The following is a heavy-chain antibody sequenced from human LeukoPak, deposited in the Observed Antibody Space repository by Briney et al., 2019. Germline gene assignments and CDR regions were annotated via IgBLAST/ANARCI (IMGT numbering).Heavy chain of an antibody. D-gene: IGHD3-3*01. CDR3: ARVNYDFGSGTRGGAFDI. CDR2: ISSSSSYI. Sequence: GGSLRLSCAASGFTFSSYSMNWVRQAPGKGLEWVSSISSSSSYIYYADSVKGRFTISRDNAKNSLYLQMNSLRAEDTAVYYCARVNYDFGSGTRGGAFDIWGQGTMVTVSS. J-gene: IGHJ3*02. V-gene: IGHV3-21*01. CDR1: GFTFSSYS.